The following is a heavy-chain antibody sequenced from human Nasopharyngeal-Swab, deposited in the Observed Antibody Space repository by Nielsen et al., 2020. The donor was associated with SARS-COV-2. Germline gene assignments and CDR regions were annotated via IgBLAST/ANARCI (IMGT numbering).Heavy chain of an antibody. J-gene: IGHJ6*02. Sequence: SGPTLVKPTQTLTLTCTFSGFPLSTSGMCVSWIRQPPGKALEWLALIDWDDDKYYSTSLKTRLTISKDTSKNQVVLTMTNMDPVDTATYYCARMAAMDNYYYGMDVWGQGTTVTVSS. CDR1: GFPLSTSGMC. CDR3: ARMAAMDNYYYGMDV. CDR2: IDWDDDK. D-gene: IGHD5-18*01. V-gene: IGHV2-70*01.